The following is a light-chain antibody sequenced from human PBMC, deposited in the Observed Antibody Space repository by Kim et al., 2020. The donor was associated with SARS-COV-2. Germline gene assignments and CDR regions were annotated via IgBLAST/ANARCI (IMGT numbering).Light chain of an antibody. CDR2: YDT. CDR1: DIGSKS. CDR3: QVWDGSSDHRV. V-gene: IGLV3-21*04. J-gene: IGLJ3*02. Sequence: SYELTQPRSVSVATGQTARIPCGGKDIGSKSVHWYQQKPGQAPVLVIYYDTDRPSGIPERFSGSNSENTATLTISRVEAGDEADYYCQVWDGSSDHRVFGGGTQLTVL.